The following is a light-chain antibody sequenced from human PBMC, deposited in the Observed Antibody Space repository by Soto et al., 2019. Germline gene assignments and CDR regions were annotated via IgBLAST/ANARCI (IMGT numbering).Light chain of an antibody. V-gene: IGKV3D-15*01. J-gene: IGKJ1*01. Sequence: IVMTQSPANLSLSPGERATLSCRASQSVSSNLAWYQQKPGKAPRLLIYGASTRATGIPARFSGSVSGTDGTITISDVKTEDGAVYDCHQRQSWTRTFGQGTKVDIK. CDR3: HQRQSWTRT. CDR2: GAS. CDR1: QSVSSN.